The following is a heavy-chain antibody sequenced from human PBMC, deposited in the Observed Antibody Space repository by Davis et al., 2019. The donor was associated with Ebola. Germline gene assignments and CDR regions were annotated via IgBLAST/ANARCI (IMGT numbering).Heavy chain of an antibody. CDR3: AREAGTFGGKEFDY. V-gene: IGHV4-4*07. CDR2: ISVSGNI. D-gene: IGHD3-3*01. CDR1: GGSIGSDS. J-gene: IGHJ4*02. Sequence: GSLRLSCTVSGGSIGSDSWNWIRQPAGKGLEWIGRISVSGNINYNPSLKRRLTVSVDTSKNQLSLRLTSVTAADTAVYYCAREAGTFGGKEFDYWGQGTQVTVSS.